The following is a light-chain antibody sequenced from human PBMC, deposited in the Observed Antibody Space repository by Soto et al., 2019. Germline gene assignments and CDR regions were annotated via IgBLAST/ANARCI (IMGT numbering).Light chain of an antibody. V-gene: IGLV7-43*01. CDR3: LLYYGAAVV. Sequence: QAVLTREPSLTVSPGGTVTLTCSSSTGPVTSDYYPNWFQQKPGQAPRALIYSTTKKHSWTPARFSGSLLGGKAALTLSGVQPEDEADYYCLLYYGAAVVFGGGTKLTVL. CDR1: TGPVTSDYY. CDR2: STT. J-gene: IGLJ2*01.